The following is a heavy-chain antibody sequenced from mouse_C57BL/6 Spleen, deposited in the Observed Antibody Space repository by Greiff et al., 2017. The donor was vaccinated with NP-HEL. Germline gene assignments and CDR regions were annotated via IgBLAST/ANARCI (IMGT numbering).Heavy chain of an antibody. D-gene: IGHD1-1*01. J-gene: IGHJ4*01. CDR1: GYTFTDYY. CDR3: ASYYYGSSYAMDY. CDR2: IYPGSGNT. V-gene: IGHV1-76*01. Sequence: QVQLQQSGAELVRPGASVKLSCKASGYTFTDYYINWVKQRPGQGLEWIARIYPGSGNTYYNEKFKGKATLTAEKSSSTAYMQLSSLTSEDSAVYFCASYYYGSSYAMDYWGQGTSVTVSS.